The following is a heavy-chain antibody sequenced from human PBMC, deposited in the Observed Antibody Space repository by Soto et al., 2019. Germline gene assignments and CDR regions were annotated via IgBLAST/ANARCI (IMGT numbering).Heavy chain of an antibody. J-gene: IGHJ5*02. V-gene: IGHV4-31*03. CDR2: IYYSGST. CDR3: AXEGYYDSSGYYQRWFDP. D-gene: IGHD3-22*01. CDR1: GGSISSGGYY. Sequence: SETLSLTCTVSGGSISSGGYYWSWIRQHPGKGLEWIGYIYYSGSTYYNPSLKSRVTISVDTSKNQFSLKLSSVTAADTAVYYCAXEGYYDSSGYYQRWFDPWGQGTLVTVSS.